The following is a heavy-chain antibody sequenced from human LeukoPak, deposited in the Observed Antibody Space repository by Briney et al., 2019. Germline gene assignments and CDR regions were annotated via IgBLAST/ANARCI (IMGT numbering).Heavy chain of an antibody. CDR3: ARATGACSSTSCYYYGMDV. V-gene: IGHV4-34*01. D-gene: IGHD2-2*01. Sequence: SETLSLTCAVYGGSFSGYYWTWIRQTPGKGLEWIGEMNPSGSTNYNPSLKSRVTISVDTSKNQFSLKLSSVTAADTAVYYCARATGACSSTSCYYYGMDVWGQGTTVTVSS. J-gene: IGHJ6*02. CDR2: MNPSGST. CDR1: GGSFSGYY.